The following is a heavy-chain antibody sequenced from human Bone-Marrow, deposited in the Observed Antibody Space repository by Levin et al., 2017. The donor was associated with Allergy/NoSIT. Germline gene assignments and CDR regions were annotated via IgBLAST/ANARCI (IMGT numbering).Heavy chain of an antibody. V-gene: IGHV3-48*01. D-gene: IGHD6-19*01. CDR1: GFTFSSYS. J-gene: IGHJ6*02. Sequence: GGSLRLSCAASGFTFSSYSMNWVRQAPGKGLEWVSYISSSSSNIYYADSVKGRFTISRDNAKNSLYLQMNSLRAEDTAVYYCARVTPGSRQWLVLDYYYGMDVWGQGTTVTVSS. CDR2: ISSSSSNI. CDR3: ARVTPGSRQWLVLDYYYGMDV.